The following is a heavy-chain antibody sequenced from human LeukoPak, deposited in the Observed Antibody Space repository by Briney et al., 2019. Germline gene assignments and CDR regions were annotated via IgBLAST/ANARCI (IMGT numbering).Heavy chain of an antibody. CDR2: IRYDGSFK. CDR3: AKVLMDYGDYFDY. J-gene: IGHJ4*02. CDR1: GFTFSSFG. V-gene: IGHV3-30*02. D-gene: IGHD4-17*01. Sequence: GGSLRLSCAAPGFTFSSFGMHWVRQAPGKGLEWVSFIRYDGSFKYYADSVKGRFTISRDNSKNTLYLQMNSLRTEDTAVYYCAKVLMDYGDYFDYWGQGTLVTVSS.